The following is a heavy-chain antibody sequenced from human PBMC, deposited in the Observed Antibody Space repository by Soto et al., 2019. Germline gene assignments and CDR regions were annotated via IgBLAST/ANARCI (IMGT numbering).Heavy chain of an antibody. Sequence: QVQLVQSGAEVKKPGASVKVSCKTSGYTVSSYGFSWVRQAPGQGLEWIGWISGYNGNTNYAQRFQGRVTMTTDTSTSTAYMALRSLRSDDTAVYYCAGAVQLGYWGQGTLVTVSS. V-gene: IGHV1-18*01. J-gene: IGHJ4*02. CDR1: GYTVSSYG. CDR3: AGAVQLGY. D-gene: IGHD6-6*01. CDR2: ISGYNGNT.